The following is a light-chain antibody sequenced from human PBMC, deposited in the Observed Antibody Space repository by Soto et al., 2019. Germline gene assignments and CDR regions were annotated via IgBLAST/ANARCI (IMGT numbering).Light chain of an antibody. CDR2: LGS. Sequence: DIVMTQSPLSLPVTPGEPASISCRSSQSLLHSNGYTYLDWYLQRSRQSPKLLIYLGSNRASRVPDRFSGSGAGTDFTLKISRVEAEDVGISYCMPTLEGPVTFGGGTRVEIK. J-gene: IGKJ4*01. CDR1: QSLLHSNGYTY. CDR3: MPTLEGPVT. V-gene: IGKV2-28*01.